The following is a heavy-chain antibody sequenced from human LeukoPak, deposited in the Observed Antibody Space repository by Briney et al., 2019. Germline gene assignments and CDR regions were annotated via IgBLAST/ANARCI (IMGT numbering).Heavy chain of an antibody. CDR2: INSDGSIT. V-gene: IGHV3-74*01. D-gene: IGHD4-23*01. CDR1: GFTFSDSW. J-gene: IGHJ4*02. CDR3: TRADEYGGNTL. Sequence: GGSLRLSCAVSGFTFSDSWMHWVRQAPGKGLVWVSRINSDGSITAYADSVKGRFTISRDNAKNTLYLQMNSLRAEDTGVYYCTRADEYGGNTLWGQGTLVTVSS.